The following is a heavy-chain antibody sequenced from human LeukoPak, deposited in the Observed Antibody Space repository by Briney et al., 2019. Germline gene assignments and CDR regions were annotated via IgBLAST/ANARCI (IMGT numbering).Heavy chain of an antibody. D-gene: IGHD1-1*01. Sequence: PSVKVSCKASGYTFTSYYIDWVRQAPGQGLEWMGVINPSGGSTRYAQKFQGRVTMTGDPSTRTVYMELSSLTSDDTAVYYCARGTTDDYWGQGTLVTVSS. CDR1: GYTFTSYY. J-gene: IGHJ4*02. CDR3: ARGTTDDY. CDR2: INPSGGST. V-gene: IGHV1-46*01.